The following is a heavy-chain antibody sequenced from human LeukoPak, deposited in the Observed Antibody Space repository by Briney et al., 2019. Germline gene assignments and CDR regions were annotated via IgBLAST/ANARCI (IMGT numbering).Heavy chain of an antibody. CDR1: GFTFSSYS. V-gene: IGHV3-48*04. D-gene: IGHD3-3*01. CDR3: ARGYYGDYVDY. J-gene: IGHJ4*02. CDR2: ISSSSSTI. Sequence: GGSLRLSCAASGFTFSSYSMNWVRQAPGKGLEWVSYISSSSSTIYYADSVKGRFTISRDNAKNSLYLQMNSLRAEDTAVYYCARGYYGDYVDYWGQGTQVTVSS.